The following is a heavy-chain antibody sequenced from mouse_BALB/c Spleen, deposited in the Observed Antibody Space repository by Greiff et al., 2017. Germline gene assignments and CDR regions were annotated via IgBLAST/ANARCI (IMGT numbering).Heavy chain of an antibody. CDR1: GFTFSSYG. D-gene: IGHD4-1*01. CDR3: ARNWDGFAY. V-gene: IGHV5-6*01. J-gene: IGHJ3*01. Sequence: DVQLVESGGDLVKPGGSLKLSCAASGFTFSSYGMSWVRQTPDKRLEWVATISSGGSYTYYPDSVKGRFTISRDNAKYTLYLQMSSLKSEDTAMYYCARNWDGFAYWGQGTLVTVSA. CDR2: ISSGGSYT.